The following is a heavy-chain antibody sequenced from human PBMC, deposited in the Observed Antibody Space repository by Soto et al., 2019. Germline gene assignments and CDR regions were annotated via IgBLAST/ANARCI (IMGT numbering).Heavy chain of an antibody. D-gene: IGHD1-26*01. Sequence: PSETLSLTCTVSGGSISDKYWSWIRQSPGKGLEWIGYIYYSGSTNSNPSLKSRVTISIDPSKNQFSLKLRSVTPADTAVYYCARDSPGYYDPWGQGTQVTVS. V-gene: IGHV4-59*01. CDR2: IYYSGST. J-gene: IGHJ5*02. CDR3: ARDSPGYYDP. CDR1: GGSISDKY.